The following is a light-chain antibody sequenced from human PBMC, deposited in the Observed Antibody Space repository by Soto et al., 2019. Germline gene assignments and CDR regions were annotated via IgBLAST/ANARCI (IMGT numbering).Light chain of an antibody. CDR1: QSVSSN. V-gene: IGKV3-15*01. Sequence: EIVMTQSPATLSVSPGERATLSCRASQSVSSNLAWYQQKPGQAPSLLIYGASTRATGIPARFSGSGSGTEFTHTISSLPSEDFAVYYCQQYNNWPPMYTFGQGTKLEIK. CDR2: GAS. CDR3: QQYNNWPPMYT. J-gene: IGKJ2*01.